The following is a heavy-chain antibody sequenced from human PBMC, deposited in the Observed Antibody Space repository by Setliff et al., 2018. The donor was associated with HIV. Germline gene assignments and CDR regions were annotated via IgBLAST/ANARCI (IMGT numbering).Heavy chain of an antibody. Sequence: PSETLSLTCTVSGGSINSDGYYWSWIRQPAGKGVEWIGRIYSSGSTNYNPSLKSRVTISVDTSKNHFSLRLTSVTAADTAVYYCARVRGRYYYHYAMDVWGQGTTVTASS. CDR3: ARVRGRYYYHYAMDV. CDR1: GGSINSDGYY. J-gene: IGHJ6*02. V-gene: IGHV4-61*02. D-gene: IGHD3-10*01. CDR2: IYSSGST.